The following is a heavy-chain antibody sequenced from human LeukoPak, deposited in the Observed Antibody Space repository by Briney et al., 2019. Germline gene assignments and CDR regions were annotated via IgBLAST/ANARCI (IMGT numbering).Heavy chain of an antibody. J-gene: IGHJ4*02. Sequence: ASVKVSCKASGGTFISYAIRWVRQAPGQRLEGMGGMIPIFGTANYAQNFQGRVTITTDESTSTAYLELSSLRSEDTAVYYCASSYYYDSSGYPAFGYWGQGTLVTVSS. V-gene: IGHV1-69*05. CDR2: MIPIFGTA. CDR1: GGTFISYA. CDR3: ASSYYYDSSGYPAFGY. D-gene: IGHD3-22*01.